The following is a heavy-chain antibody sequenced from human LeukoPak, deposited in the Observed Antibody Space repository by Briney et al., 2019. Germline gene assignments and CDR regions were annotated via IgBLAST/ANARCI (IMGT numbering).Heavy chain of an antibody. CDR3: ARPYSSTWKGGFDY. Sequence: SETLSLTCTVSGSSIRSYYWSWIRQPPGKGLEWIGYIYYSGSTNYNPSLKSRVTISVDTSKNQFSLKLSSVTAADTAVYYCARPYSSTWKGGFDYWGQGTLVTVSS. V-gene: IGHV4-59*01. CDR2: IYYSGST. D-gene: IGHD6-13*01. CDR1: GSSIRSYY. J-gene: IGHJ4*02.